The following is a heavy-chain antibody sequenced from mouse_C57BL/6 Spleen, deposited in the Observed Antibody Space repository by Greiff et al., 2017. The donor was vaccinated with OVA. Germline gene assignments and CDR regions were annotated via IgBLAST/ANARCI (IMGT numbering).Heavy chain of an antibody. D-gene: IGHD2-4*01. CDR1: GYTFTDYE. Sequence: QVQLQQSGAELVMPGASVTLSCKASGYTFTDYEIHWVKQTPVHGLEWIGAIDPETGGTAYNQKFKGKAILTADKSSSTAYMELRSLTSEDSAVYSCTREGQYDYDGDVYFDYWGQGTTLTVSS. CDR2: IDPETGGT. V-gene: IGHV1-15*01. CDR3: TREGQYDYDGDVYFDY. J-gene: IGHJ2*01.